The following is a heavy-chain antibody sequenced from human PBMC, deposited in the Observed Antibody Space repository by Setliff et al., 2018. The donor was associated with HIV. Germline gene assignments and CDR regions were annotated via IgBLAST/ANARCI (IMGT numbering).Heavy chain of an antibody. V-gene: IGHV4-38-2*02. J-gene: IGHJ4*02. Sequence: SETLSLTCTVSSDSITNGYYWAWTRQSPGKGLEWIGSIYHSGSTYYNPSLKSRVAISVDTSKNQFSLKLYSVTAADTAVYYCARHIPSYSSSWYYFDYWGQGALVTVSS. CDR2: IYHSGST. CDR3: ARHIPSYSSSWYYFDY. CDR1: SDSITNGYY. D-gene: IGHD6-13*01.